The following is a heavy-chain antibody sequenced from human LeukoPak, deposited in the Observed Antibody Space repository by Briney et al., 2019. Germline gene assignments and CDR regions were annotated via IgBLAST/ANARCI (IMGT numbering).Heavy chain of an antibody. V-gene: IGHV5-51*01. CDR3: ARVGDGYKWAFDY. D-gene: IGHD5-24*01. J-gene: IGHJ4*02. CDR1: GYSFTTYW. Sequence: GESLKISCKASGYSFTTYWIGWVRQLPGKGLEWMGIIYPGDSDTTYSPSFQGQVTISADKSISTAYLQWSSLKASDTAMYYCARVGDGYKWAFDYWGQGTLVTVSS. CDR2: IYPGDSDT.